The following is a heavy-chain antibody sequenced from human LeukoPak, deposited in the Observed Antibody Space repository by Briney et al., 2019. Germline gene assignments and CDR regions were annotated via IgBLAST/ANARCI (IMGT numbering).Heavy chain of an antibody. CDR3: ARDCVYCTRATCSSHLPEPPSLDY. Sequence: GGSLRLSCAASGFXFNNYGMHWVRQAPGKGLEWLAFIWFDESNKFYAASVKGRFTISRDNSKNTLYLQMNSLRAEDTAVYYCARDCVYCTRATCSSHLPEPPSLDYWGQGTLVTVSS. J-gene: IGHJ4*02. V-gene: IGHV3-33*01. CDR2: IWFDESNK. D-gene: IGHD2-2*01. CDR1: GFXFNNYG.